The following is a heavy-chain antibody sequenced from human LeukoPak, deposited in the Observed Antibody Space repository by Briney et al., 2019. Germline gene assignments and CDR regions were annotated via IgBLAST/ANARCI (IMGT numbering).Heavy chain of an antibody. CDR1: GGSISSYY. J-gene: IGHJ3*02. Sequence: SETLSLTCTVSGGSISSYYWSWIRQPPGKGLEWIGYIYYSGSTNYNPSLKSRVTISVDTSKNQFSLKLSSVTAADTAVYYCATSLPDDAFDIWGQGTMVTVSS. V-gene: IGHV4-59*01. CDR3: ATSLPDDAFDI. CDR2: IYYSGST.